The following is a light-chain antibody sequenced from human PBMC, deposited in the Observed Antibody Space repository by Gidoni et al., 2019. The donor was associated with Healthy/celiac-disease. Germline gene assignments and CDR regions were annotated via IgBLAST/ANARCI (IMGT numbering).Light chain of an antibody. CDR3: SSYTSSSTLVV. J-gene: IGLJ2*01. V-gene: IGLV2-14*03. CDR1: SSDVGGYNY. CDR2: DVS. Sequence: QSALTQPASVSGSPGQSITISCTGTSSDVGGYNYVTWYQQHPGKAPKLMIYDVSNRPSGVSTRFSGSKSGNTASLTISGLQAEDEADYYCSSYTSSSTLVVFGGGTNLPVL.